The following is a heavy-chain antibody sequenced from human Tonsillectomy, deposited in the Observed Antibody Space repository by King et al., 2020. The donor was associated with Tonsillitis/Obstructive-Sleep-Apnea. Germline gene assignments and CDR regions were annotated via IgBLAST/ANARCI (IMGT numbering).Heavy chain of an antibody. CDR2: IWFDGSNE. J-gene: IGHJ6*02. CDR1: GFVFSSHG. D-gene: IGHD3-10*01. CDR3: ARDGSGGDYYYYGMDG. V-gene: IGHV3-33*01. Sequence: VQLVASGGGVVQPGRSLSLSCAASGFVFSSHGMHWVRQAPGTGLEWVAIIWFDGSNEYYADSVKGRFTSSRDNSKNTLYLQMNSLRAEDTAVYYCARDGSGGDYYYYGMDGWGQGTTVTVSS.